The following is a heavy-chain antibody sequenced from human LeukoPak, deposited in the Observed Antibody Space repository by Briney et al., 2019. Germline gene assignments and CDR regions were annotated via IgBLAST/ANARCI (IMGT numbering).Heavy chain of an antibody. Sequence: GASVKVSCKASGYTLTSYGISWVRQAPGQGLEWMGWISAYNGNTNYAQKLQGRVTMTTDTSTSTAYMELRSLRSDDTAVYYCARAPQTQYYYYYYGMDVWGQGTTVTVSS. CDR3: ARAPQTQYYYYYYGMDV. CDR1: GYTLTSYG. V-gene: IGHV1-18*01. CDR2: ISAYNGNT. J-gene: IGHJ6*02.